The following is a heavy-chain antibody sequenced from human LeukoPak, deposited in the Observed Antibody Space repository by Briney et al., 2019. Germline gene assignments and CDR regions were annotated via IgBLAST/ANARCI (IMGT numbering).Heavy chain of an antibody. Sequence: PGGSLRLSCAASGFTFSSNYMSWVRQAPGKGLEWVSYISSSSSTIYYADSVKGRFTISRDNAKNSLYLQMNSLRAEDTAVYYCTTALTMSEEFDYWGQGTLVTVSS. CDR1: GFTFSSNY. CDR2: ISSSSSTI. J-gene: IGHJ4*02. CDR3: TTALTMSEEFDY. V-gene: IGHV3-48*01. D-gene: IGHD3-22*01.